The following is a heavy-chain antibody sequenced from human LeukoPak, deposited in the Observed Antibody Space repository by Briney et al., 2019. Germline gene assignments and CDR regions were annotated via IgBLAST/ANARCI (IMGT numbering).Heavy chain of an antibody. CDR3: AKEDLYGSVKWFDP. J-gene: IGHJ5*02. CDR2: ISGSGGGT. D-gene: IGHD3-10*01. CDR1: GFTFSSYA. V-gene: IGHV3-23*01. Sequence: PGGSLRLSCAASGFTFSSYAMTWVRQAPGKGLEWVSDISGSGGGTYYADSVKGRFTISRDNSKNTLYLQMNSLGAEDTAVYYCAKEDLYGSVKWFDPWGQGTLVTVSS.